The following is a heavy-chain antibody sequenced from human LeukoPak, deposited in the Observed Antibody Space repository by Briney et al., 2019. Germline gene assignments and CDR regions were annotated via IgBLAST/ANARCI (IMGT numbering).Heavy chain of an antibody. CDR1: GFTFSSYW. Sequence: QAGGSLRLSCAASGFTFSSYWMHWVRQAPGKGLVWVSRINSDGSSTSYADSVKGRFTISRDNAKNTLYLQMNSLRAEDTAVYYCARRGTGYSSSWTGKIYGMDVWGQGTTVTVSS. CDR3: ARRGTGYSSSWTGKIYGMDV. D-gene: IGHD6-13*01. CDR2: INSDGSST. J-gene: IGHJ6*02. V-gene: IGHV3-74*01.